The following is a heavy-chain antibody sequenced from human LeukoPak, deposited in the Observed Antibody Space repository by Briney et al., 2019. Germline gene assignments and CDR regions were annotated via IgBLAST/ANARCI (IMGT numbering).Heavy chain of an antibody. D-gene: IGHD3-3*01. Sequence: PGRSLRVSCTAPGFTFSSYAIHWIRQAPGKGLEWVALVWHDGSNKYYADSVKGRFTISRDNYKNTVYLQMNSLRAEDTAVYYCARELFGPGRCPDYWGQGTLVTVSS. V-gene: IGHV3-33*01. J-gene: IGHJ4*02. CDR2: VWHDGSNK. CDR1: GFTFSSYA. CDR3: ARELFGPGRCPDY.